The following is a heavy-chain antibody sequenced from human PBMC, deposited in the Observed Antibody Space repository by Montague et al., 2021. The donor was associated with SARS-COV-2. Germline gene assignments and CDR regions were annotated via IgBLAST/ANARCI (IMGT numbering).Heavy chain of an antibody. Sequence: SETLSLTCTVTGGPISGSSDYWGWIRQSPGKGLEWIASVDYSGNTYYXXSLKSRLTTSVDTSKNQFSLKLNSVTAADTALYYCARREYSYGWGDWGQGTLVTVSS. CDR3: ARREYSYGWGD. V-gene: IGHV4-39*01. CDR2: VDYSGNT. CDR1: GGPISGSSDY. D-gene: IGHD5-18*01. J-gene: IGHJ4*02.